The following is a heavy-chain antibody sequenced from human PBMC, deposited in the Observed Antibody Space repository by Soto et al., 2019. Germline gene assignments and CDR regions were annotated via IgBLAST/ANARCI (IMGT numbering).Heavy chain of an antibody. CDR3: ARHFSVDHFDY. J-gene: IGHJ4*02. V-gene: IGHV4-39*01. CDR1: GDSITSNSYF. CDR2: IYYSGST. Sequence: QLQLQESGPGLVKPSETLSLTCTVSGDSITSNSYFWAWIRQPPGQGLEWLGSIYYSGSTYHNPSLKSRVTVSVDRSNNQFSLKLTSVTAADTAVYYCARHFSVDHFDYWGQGALVTVSS. D-gene: IGHD3-9*01.